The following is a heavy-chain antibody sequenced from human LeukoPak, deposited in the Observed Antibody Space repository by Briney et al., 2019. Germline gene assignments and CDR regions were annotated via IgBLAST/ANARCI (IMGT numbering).Heavy chain of an antibody. CDR2: IYYSGST. CDR3: ARKSCSGGSCYYSSFDP. V-gene: IGHV4-59*01. Sequence: SQTLSLTCTVSGGSISSYYWSWIRQPPGKGLEWIGYIYYSGSTNYNPSLKSRVTISVDTSKNQFSLKLSSVTAADTAVYYCARKSCSGGSCYYSSFDPWGQGTLVTVSS. J-gene: IGHJ5*02. CDR1: GGSISSYY. D-gene: IGHD2-15*01.